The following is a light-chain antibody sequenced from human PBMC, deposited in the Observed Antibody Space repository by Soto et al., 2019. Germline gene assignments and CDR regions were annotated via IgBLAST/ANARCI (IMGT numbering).Light chain of an antibody. V-gene: IGKV3-11*01. CDR1: QSVIRY. Sequence: EIVLTQSPATLSLSPGERATLSCRASQSVIRYLAWYQQRPGQAPRLLIYDASYRATGIPARLSGSGSGADFTLTISCLEPEDFAFYYCQHRFNSPWTFGQGTKVEIK. J-gene: IGKJ1*01. CDR3: QHRFNSPWT. CDR2: DAS.